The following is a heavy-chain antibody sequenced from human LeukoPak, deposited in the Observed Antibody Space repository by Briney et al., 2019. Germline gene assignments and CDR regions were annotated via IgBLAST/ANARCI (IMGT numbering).Heavy chain of an antibody. V-gene: IGHV4-34*01. CDR1: GGSFSGYY. J-gene: IGHJ4*02. Sequence: PSETLSLTCAVYGGSFSGYYWSWIRQPPGKGLELIGEINHSGSTNYNPSLKGRVTISVDTSKNQFSLKLSSVTAADTAVYYGARDAAAAGAGRGLDYWGQGTLVTVSS. CDR2: INHSGST. D-gene: IGHD6-13*01. CDR3: ARDAAAAGAGRGLDY.